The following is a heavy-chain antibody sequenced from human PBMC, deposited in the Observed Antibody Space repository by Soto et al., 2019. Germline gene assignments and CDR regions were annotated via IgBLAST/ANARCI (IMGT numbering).Heavy chain of an antibody. Sequence: LRLSFVASGFTFDTYGIHWVRQAPGKGLQWVALISYEGSNTYYADSVRGRFTISRDNSKNTLYLQMNTLRPEDTGLYYCARVTPGNNLYYFSGLDFWGQGTSVTVSS. CDR3: ARVTPGNNLYYFSGLDF. CDR2: ISYEGSNT. V-gene: IGHV3-30-3*01. D-gene: IGHD1-1*01. CDR1: GFTFDTYG. J-gene: IGHJ6*02.